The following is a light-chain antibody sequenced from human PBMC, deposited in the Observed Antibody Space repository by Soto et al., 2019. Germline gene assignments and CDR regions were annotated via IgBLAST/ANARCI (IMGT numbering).Light chain of an antibody. J-gene: IGKJ2*01. V-gene: IGKV2-28*01. CDR1: QSLLHSNGYNY. CDR2: LGS. CDR3: MQALQTPYT. Sequence: DIVMPQSPLSLPVTPGAPASISCRSSQSLLHSNGYNYLDWYLQKPGQSPQLLIYLGSNRASGVPDRFGGSGSCTDFTRKISRVEAEDVGVYYCMQALQTPYTFGQGTKLESK.